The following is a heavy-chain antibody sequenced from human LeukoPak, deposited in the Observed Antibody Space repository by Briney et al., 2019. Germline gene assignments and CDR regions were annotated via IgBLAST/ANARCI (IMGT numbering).Heavy chain of an antibody. D-gene: IGHD3-10*01. CDR1: GVSISSYW. J-gene: IGHJ4*02. Sequence: PSETLSLTCTVSGVSISSYWWTWIRQPAGKGLEWIGHIYTSGSTNYNPSLESRVTMSVDTSKNQFSLKLSSVTAADTALYYCARETGSGSYDYCGQGTLVTVSS. V-gene: IGHV4-4*07. CDR3: ARETGSGSYDY. CDR2: IYTSGST.